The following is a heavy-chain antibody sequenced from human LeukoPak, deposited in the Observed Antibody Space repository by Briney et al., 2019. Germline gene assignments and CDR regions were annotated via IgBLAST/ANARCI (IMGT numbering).Heavy chain of an antibody. CDR3: ARDYGGSSPFDY. J-gene: IGHJ4*02. CDR1: GFTFSSYE. CDR2: ISSSGSTI. V-gene: IGHV3-48*03. Sequence: PGGSLRLSCAASGFTFSSYEMHWVRQAPGKGLERVSYISSSGSTIYYADSVKGRFTISRDNAKNSLYLQMNSRRAEDTAVYYCARDYGGSSPFDYWGQGTLVTVSS. D-gene: IGHD4-23*01.